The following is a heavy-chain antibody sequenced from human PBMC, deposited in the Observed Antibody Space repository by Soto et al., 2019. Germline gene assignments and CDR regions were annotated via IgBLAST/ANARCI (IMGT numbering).Heavy chain of an antibody. D-gene: IGHD2-2*01. V-gene: IGHV3-48*01. CDR2: ISSSSSTI. CDR1: GFTFSSYS. Sequence: EVQLVESGGGLVQPGGSLRLSCAASGFTFSSYSMNWVRQAPGKGLEWVSYISSSSSTIYYADSVKGRFTISRDNAKDSLYLQTNRLRAEDTDVYYCGRDRRTEEAADSRKGYYYYYMDVWGKGTTVTVSS. CDR3: GRDRRTEEAADSRKGYYYYYMDV. J-gene: IGHJ6*03.